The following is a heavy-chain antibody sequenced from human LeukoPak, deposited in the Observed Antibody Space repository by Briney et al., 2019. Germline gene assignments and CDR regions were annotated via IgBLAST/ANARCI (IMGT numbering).Heavy chain of an antibody. CDR1: GSSFTSYW. V-gene: IGHV5-51*01. D-gene: IGHD1-26*01. Sequence: LGESLQISCQGSGSSFTSYWIGWVRQMPGKGLEWMGIIYPGDSDTRYSPSFQGQVTISADKSISTAYLQWSSLKASDTAMYYCARRSGSYYVFVYWGQGTLVTVSS. J-gene: IGHJ4*02. CDR2: IYPGDSDT. CDR3: ARRSGSYYVFVY.